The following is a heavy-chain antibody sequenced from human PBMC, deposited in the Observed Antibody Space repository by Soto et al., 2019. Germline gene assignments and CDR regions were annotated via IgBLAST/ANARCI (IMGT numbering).Heavy chain of an antibody. J-gene: IGHJ4*02. D-gene: IGHD3-10*01. CDR1: GFTSSNYD. CDR2: IGTAGDT. CDR3: ARGAFYYGSGVDFDY. Sequence: GGSLRLSCAASGFTSSNYDMHWVRQATGKGLEWVSGIGTAGDTYYLASVKGRFTISRENAKNSLYLQMNSLRAGDTAVYYCARGAFYYGSGVDFDYWGQGTLVTVSS. V-gene: IGHV3-13*01.